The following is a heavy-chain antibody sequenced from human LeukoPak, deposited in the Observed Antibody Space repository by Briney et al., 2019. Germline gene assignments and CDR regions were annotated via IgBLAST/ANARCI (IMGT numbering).Heavy chain of an antibody. V-gene: IGHV3-21*01. D-gene: IGHD6-13*01. Sequence: GGSLRLSCAASGFTFSSYSMNWVRQAPGKGLEWVSSISSSSSYIYYADSVKGRFTISRDNAKNSLYLQMNSLRAEDTAVYYCARDRLAAAGTQGWFDPWGQGTLATVSS. J-gene: IGHJ5*02. CDR1: GFTFSSYS. CDR3: ARDRLAAAGTQGWFDP. CDR2: ISSSSSYI.